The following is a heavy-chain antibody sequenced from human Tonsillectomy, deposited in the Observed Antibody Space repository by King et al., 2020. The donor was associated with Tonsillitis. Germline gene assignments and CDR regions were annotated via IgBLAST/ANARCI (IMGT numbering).Heavy chain of an antibody. D-gene: IGHD3-22*01. Sequence: QLVQSGGGLVQPGGSLRLSCAASGFTFSSYAMNWVRQAPGKGLEWVSAISGSGGSTYYADSVKGRFTISRDNSKNTLYLQMNSLRAKDTAVYYCAKKGVRXYYYDSXGSCDYWGQXTLVTVSS. V-gene: IGHV3-23*04. CDR3: AKKGVRXYYYDSXGSCDY. CDR2: ISGSGGST. CDR1: GFTFSSYA. J-gene: IGHJ4*02.